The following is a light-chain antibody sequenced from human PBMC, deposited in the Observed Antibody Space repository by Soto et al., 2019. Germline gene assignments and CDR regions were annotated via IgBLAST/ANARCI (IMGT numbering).Light chain of an antibody. CDR2: EGS. J-gene: IGLJ1*01. V-gene: IGLV2-23*01. Sequence: QSALTQPAPVSASPGQSITISCAGSSSDVGSDDLVSWYQQHPGKAPKLLIYEGSKRPSGVSNRFSGSKSGNTASLTVSGLQAEDEADYFCCSYAGIGTYVFGSGTKVTVL. CDR1: SSDVGSDDL. CDR3: CSYAGIGTYV.